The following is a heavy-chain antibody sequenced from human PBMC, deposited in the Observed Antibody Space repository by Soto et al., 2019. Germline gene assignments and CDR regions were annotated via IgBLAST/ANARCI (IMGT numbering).Heavy chain of an antibody. D-gene: IGHD2-15*01. CDR1: GYTFTSYG. CDR2: ISAYNGNT. CDR3: ARGYSYCSGGSCFHYYYYMDV. V-gene: IGHV1-18*01. Sequence: QVQLVQSGAEVKKPGASVKVSCKASGYTFTSYGISWVRQAPGQALEWMGWISAYNGNTNYAQKLQGRVTMTTDTSTSTAYMELRSLRSDDTAVYYCARGYSYCSGGSCFHYYYYMDVWGKGTTVTVSS. J-gene: IGHJ6*03.